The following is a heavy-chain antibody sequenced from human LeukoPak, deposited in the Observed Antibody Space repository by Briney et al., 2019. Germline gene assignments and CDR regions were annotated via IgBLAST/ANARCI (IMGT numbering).Heavy chain of an antibody. CDR1: AFTFSLYA. J-gene: IGHJ4*02. V-gene: IGHV3-21*05. Sequence: GGSRRLSCAAAAFTFSLYAMKWVRQAPGKGREWVSYINDDSTDIPYADPVKGRFTISRDNATNTPYLQMRSLRAEDTAVYYCARDTFQPGLLAYWGQGTLVTVSS. D-gene: IGHD2-2*01. CDR3: ARDTFQPGLLAY. CDR2: INDDSTDI.